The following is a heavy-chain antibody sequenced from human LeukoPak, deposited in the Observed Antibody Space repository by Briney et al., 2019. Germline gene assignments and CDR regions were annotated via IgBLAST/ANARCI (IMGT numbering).Heavy chain of an antibody. D-gene: IGHD3-22*01. CDR2: IPPRGVT. Sequence: SETLSLTCTVSGDSVSRSYWSWIRQPPGKGLEWIGYIPPRGVTSYNPALKSRISISKDMSKNEFSLRLSSSTAADTAIYFCARHRESYYESSHVGLDPWGQGSLVIVSS. CDR3: ARHRESYYESSHVGLDP. J-gene: IGHJ5*02. V-gene: IGHV4-4*09. CDR1: GDSVSRSY.